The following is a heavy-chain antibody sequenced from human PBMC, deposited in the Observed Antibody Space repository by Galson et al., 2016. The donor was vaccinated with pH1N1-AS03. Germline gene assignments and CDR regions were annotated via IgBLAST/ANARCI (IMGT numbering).Heavy chain of an antibody. CDR1: GFSFITFA. Sequence: SLRLSCAASGFSFITFAMSWVRQAQGKGLEWVSSISASGGDTYYADSVKGRFTISRDNSRNTLYLQMNSLRAEDAAIYSCARRSPWESYYFDYWGQGTLVTVSS. J-gene: IGHJ4*02. CDR2: ISASGGDT. CDR3: ARRSPWESYYFDY. D-gene: IGHD3-16*01. V-gene: IGHV3-23*01.